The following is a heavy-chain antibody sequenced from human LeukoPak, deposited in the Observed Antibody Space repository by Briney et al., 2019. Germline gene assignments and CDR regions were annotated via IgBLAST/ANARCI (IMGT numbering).Heavy chain of an antibody. CDR1: GFDVSTMW. Sequence: WGSLRLSCAASGFDVSTMWMIWVRQAPGKGLEWISVLASDDRTHYADSVKGRFSISRDNLKNTIYLQMSSLRVEDTALYYCAKDLHNYGLDVWGQGTTVTVSS. CDR3: AKDLHNYGLDV. J-gene: IGHJ6*02. CDR2: LASDDRT. V-gene: IGHV3-66*02.